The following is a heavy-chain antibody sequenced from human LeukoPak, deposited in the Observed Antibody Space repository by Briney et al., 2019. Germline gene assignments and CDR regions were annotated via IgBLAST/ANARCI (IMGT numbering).Heavy chain of an antibody. CDR3: AKDLLYGSGSYYTYNWFDP. J-gene: IGHJ5*02. D-gene: IGHD3-10*01. Sequence: PGGSLRLSCAASGFTLSTYNMKWVRQAPRKGLEWVSSISTSSSYIYYADSVKGRFTISRDNARNSLYLQMNSLRAEDTAVYYCAKDLLYGSGSYYTYNWFDPWGQGTLVTVSS. CDR1: GFTLSTYN. CDR2: ISTSSSYI. V-gene: IGHV3-21*01.